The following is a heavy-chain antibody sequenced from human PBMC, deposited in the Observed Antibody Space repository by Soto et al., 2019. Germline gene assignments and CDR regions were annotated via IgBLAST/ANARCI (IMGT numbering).Heavy chain of an antibody. D-gene: IGHD5-12*01. CDR1: GFSLSNARMC. CDR2: IFSNDEK. V-gene: IGHV2-26*01. Sequence: DSGPTLVNPTETLTLTCTVSGFSLSNARMCVSWIRQPPGKALEWLAHIFSNDEKSYSTSLKSRLTISKDTSKSQVVLTMTNMDPVDTATYYCARVEMATTLAQFDPWGQGTLVTVSS. J-gene: IGHJ5*02. CDR3: ARVEMATTLAQFDP.